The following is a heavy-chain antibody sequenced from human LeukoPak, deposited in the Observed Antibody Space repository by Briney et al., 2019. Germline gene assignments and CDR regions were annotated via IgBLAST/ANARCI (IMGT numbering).Heavy chain of an antibody. CDR2: IWYDGSNK. Sequence: GGSLRLSCAASGFTFSIYGMHWVRQAPGKGLEWVAVIWYDGSNKYYADSVKGRFTISRDNSKNTLYLQMNSLRAEDTAVYYCAKAYYYDSSGYSYWGQGTLVTVSS. CDR1: GFTFSIYG. J-gene: IGHJ4*02. V-gene: IGHV3-33*06. D-gene: IGHD3-22*01. CDR3: AKAYYYDSSGYSY.